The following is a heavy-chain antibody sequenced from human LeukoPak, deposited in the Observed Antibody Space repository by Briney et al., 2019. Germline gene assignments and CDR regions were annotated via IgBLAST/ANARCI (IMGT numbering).Heavy chain of an antibody. V-gene: IGHV1-2*06. CDR3: ARLIPGYSSGWCDY. J-gene: IGHJ4*02. D-gene: IGHD6-19*01. Sequence: GASVKVSCKASGYTFTGYYMHWVRQAPGQGLEWMGRINPNSGGTNYAQKFQGRVTMTRDTSISTAYMELSRLRSDDTAVYYCARLIPGYSSGWCDYWGQGTLVTVSS. CDR2: INPNSGGT. CDR1: GYTFTGYY.